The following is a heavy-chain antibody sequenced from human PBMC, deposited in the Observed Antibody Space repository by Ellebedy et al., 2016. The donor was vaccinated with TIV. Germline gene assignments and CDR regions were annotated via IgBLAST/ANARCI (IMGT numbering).Heavy chain of an antibody. V-gene: IGHV4-4*02. J-gene: IGHJ4*02. CDR2: IYHSGST. Sequence: MPSETLSLTCGVSGGSISSSNWWSWVRQPPGKGLEWIGEIYHSGSTNCNPSLKSRVTISVDTSKNQFSLKLSSVTAADTAVYYCARELVAGRVFDYWGQGTLVTVSS. D-gene: IGHD6-19*01. CDR1: GGSISSSNW. CDR3: ARELVAGRVFDY.